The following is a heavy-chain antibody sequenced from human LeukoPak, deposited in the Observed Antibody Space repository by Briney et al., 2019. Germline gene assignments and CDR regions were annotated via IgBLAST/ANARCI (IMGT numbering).Heavy chain of an antibody. CDR2: ISAYNGNT. D-gene: IGHD3-3*01. CDR3: AREGEYYDFWSVQSGVRKNAFDI. CDR1: GYTFTSYG. V-gene: IGHV1-18*01. Sequence: ASVKVSCKASGYTFTSYGISWVRQAPGQGLEWMGWISAYNGNTNYAQKLQGRVTMTTDTSTSTAYMELRSLRSDDTAVYYCAREGEYYDFWSVQSGVRKNAFDIWGQGTMVTVSS. J-gene: IGHJ3*02.